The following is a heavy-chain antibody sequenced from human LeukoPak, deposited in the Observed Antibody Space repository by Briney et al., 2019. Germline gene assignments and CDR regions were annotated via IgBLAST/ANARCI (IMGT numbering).Heavy chain of an antibody. J-gene: IGHJ6*03. CDR2: IYHSGST. CDR1: GFTFSTYT. Sequence: KSGGSLRLSCAASGFTFSTYTMNWVRQPPGKGLEWIGSIYHSGSTYYNPSLKSRVTISVDTSKNQFSLKLSSVTAADTAVYYCARAVAEPYYYYYMDVWGKGTTVTVSS. V-gene: IGHV4-38-2*01. CDR3: ARAVAEPYYYYYMDV. D-gene: IGHD6-19*01.